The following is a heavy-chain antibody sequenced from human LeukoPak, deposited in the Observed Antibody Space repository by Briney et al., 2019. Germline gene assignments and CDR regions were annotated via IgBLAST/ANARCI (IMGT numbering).Heavy chain of an antibody. Sequence: SETLSLTCTVSGGSISSSIYYWGWIRQPPGKGLEWIGSIYYSGSTYYNPSLKSRVTTSVDTSKNQFSLKLSSVTAADTAVYYCARGDDYGSGSYSALDYWGQGTLVTVSS. V-gene: IGHV4-39*01. D-gene: IGHD3-10*01. CDR1: GGSISSSIYY. CDR3: ARGDDYGSGSYSALDY. CDR2: IYYSGST. J-gene: IGHJ4*02.